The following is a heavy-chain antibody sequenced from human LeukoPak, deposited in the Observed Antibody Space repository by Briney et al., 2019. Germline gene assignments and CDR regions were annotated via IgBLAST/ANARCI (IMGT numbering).Heavy chain of an antibody. D-gene: IGHD1-26*01. J-gene: IGHJ4*02. CDR1: GYTFTSYY. CDR3: ARAPGRELLFGY. V-gene: IGHV1-46*01. Sequence: VSVKVSCKASGYTFTSYYMHWVRQAPGQGLEWMGIINPSGGSTSYAQKFQGRVTMTRDTSTSTVYMELSSLRSEDTAVYYCARAPGRELLFGYWGQGTLVTVSS. CDR2: INPSGGST.